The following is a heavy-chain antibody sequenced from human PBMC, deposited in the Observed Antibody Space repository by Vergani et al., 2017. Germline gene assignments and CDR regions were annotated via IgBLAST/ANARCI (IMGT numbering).Heavy chain of an antibody. V-gene: IGHV1-2*02. J-gene: IGHJ2*01. CDR3: ARASRPYSGRPWDYWYFDL. CDR1: GYTFTGYY. D-gene: IGHD1-26*01. CDR2: INPNSGGT. Sequence: QVPLVQSGAEVKKPGASVKVSCKASGYTFTGYYMHWVRQAPGQGLEWMGWINPNSGGTNYAQKFQGRVTMTRDTSISTAYMELSRLRSDETAVYYCARASRPYSGRPWDYWYFDLWGRGTLVTVSS.